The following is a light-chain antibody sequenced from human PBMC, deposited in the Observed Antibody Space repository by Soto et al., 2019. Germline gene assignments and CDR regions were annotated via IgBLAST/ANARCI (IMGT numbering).Light chain of an antibody. J-gene: IGKJ4*01. V-gene: IGKV1-6*01. Sequence: AIQMTQSPSSLSASVGDRVTITCRASQGIRNDLAWYQQKPGKAPKLLISAASNLQSGVPSRFSGSGSGTDFTLTINSLQPEDFATYSCLQNHNYPLTFGGGTKVEIK. CDR1: QGIRND. CDR2: AAS. CDR3: LQNHNYPLT.